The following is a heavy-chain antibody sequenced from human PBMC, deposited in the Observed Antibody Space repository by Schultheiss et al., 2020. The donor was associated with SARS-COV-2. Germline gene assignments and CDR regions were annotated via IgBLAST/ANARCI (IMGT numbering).Heavy chain of an antibody. CDR2: IYYSGST. Sequence: SETLSLTCTVSGGSISSYYWSWIRQPPGKGLEWIGYIYYSGSTNYNPSLKSRVTISVDTSKNQFSLKLSSVTAADTAVYYCATLDTRIAAATWFDPWGQGTLVTVSS. V-gene: IGHV4-59*12. CDR3: ATLDTRIAAATWFDP. D-gene: IGHD6-13*01. CDR1: GGSISSYY. J-gene: IGHJ5*02.